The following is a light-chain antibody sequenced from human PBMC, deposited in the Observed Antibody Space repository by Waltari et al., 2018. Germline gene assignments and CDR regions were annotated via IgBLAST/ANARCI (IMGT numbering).Light chain of an antibody. V-gene: IGKV3-20*01. CDR2: GAS. CDR1: QSLTKRY. J-gene: IGKJ2*01. CDR3: QQYGSSILYT. Sequence: VLTQSPGTLSLSPGERVTLSCRASQSLTKRYLAWYQQKHGQAPRLLIYGASSRADGIPDRCSGSGSGTDFTLTISRLEPEDFAVYYCQQYGSSILYTFGQGTKLEIK.